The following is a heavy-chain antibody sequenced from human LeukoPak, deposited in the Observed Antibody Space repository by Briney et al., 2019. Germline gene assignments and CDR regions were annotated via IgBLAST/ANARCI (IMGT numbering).Heavy chain of an antibody. CDR3: ARADVGALDY. CDR1: GYSISSGYY. D-gene: IGHD1-26*01. J-gene: IGHJ4*02. CDR2: IYHSGST. V-gene: IGHV4-38-2*02. Sequence: SETLSLTCTVSGYSISSGYYWGWIRQPPGKGLEWIGSIYHSGSTYYNPSLKSRVTVSVDTSKNQFSLKLSSVTAADTAVYYCARADVGALDYWGQGTLVTVSS.